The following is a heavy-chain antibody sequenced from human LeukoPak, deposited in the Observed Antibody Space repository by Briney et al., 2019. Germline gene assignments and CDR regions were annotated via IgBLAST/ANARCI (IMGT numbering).Heavy chain of an antibody. CDR1: GYSVSSGYY. Sequence: SETLSLTCTVSGYSVSSGYYWGWIRQPPGKGLEWIASMYHSGDTYYNPSLRSRVTISVDTSKNQLSLKLSSVTAADTAVYYCARGGSGWYGAYNWFDPWGQGTLVTVSS. CDR3: ARGGSGWYGAYNWFDP. D-gene: IGHD6-19*01. J-gene: IGHJ5*02. V-gene: IGHV4-38-2*02. CDR2: MYHSGDT.